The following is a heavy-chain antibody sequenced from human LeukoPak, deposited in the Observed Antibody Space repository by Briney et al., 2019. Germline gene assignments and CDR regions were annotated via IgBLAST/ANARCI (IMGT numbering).Heavy chain of an antibody. Sequence: GASVKVSCKASGYTFTSYDINWVRQATGQGLEWMGWMNPNSGNTGYAQKFQGRVTITRNTSINTAYMELSSLRSEDTAVYYCARGLGLGATPGYNWFDPWGQGTLVTVSS. CDR3: ARGLGLGATPGYNWFDP. CDR2: MNPNSGNT. D-gene: IGHD1-26*01. CDR1: GYTFTSYD. V-gene: IGHV1-8*03. J-gene: IGHJ5*02.